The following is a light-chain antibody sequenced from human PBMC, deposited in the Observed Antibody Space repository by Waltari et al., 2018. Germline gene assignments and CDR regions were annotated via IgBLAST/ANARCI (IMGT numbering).Light chain of an antibody. V-gene: IGLV2-11*01. CDR2: DVS. CDR3: CSYAGSYGV. CDR1: SSDVGGYNY. J-gene: IGLJ3*02. Sequence: QSALTQPRSVSGSPGQSVTISCTGTSSDVGGYNYVSWYQQHPGKAPNPMIYDVSKRPSGVLDRFSGSKSGNTASLTISGLQAEDEADYYCCSYAGSYGVFGGGTKLTVL.